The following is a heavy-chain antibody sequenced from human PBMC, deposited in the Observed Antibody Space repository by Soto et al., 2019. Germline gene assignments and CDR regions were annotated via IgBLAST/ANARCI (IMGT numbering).Heavy chain of an antibody. J-gene: IGHJ4*02. CDR3: ARLYGSGTKGYSDY. CDR2: IYTSGST. Sequence: PSETLSLTCTVSGGSISSYYWSWIRQPAGKGLEWIGRIYTSGSTNYNPSLKSRVTMSVDTSKNQFSLKLSSVTAADTAVYYCARLYGSGTKGYSDYWGQGTLVTVSS. V-gene: IGHV4-4*07. CDR1: GGSISSYY. D-gene: IGHD3-10*01.